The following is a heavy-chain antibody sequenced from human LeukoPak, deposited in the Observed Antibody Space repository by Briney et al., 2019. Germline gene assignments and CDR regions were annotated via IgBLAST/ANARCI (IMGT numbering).Heavy chain of an antibody. D-gene: IGHD3-10*01. CDR3: ARQGYYGSVNWFDP. V-gene: IGHV1-69*01. Sequence: GSSVKVSCKASGGTFSSYAISWVRQAPGQGLEWMGGIIPIFGTANYAQKFQGRVTITADESTSAAYMELSSLRSEDTAVYYCARQGYYGSVNWFDPRGQGTLVTVSS. J-gene: IGHJ5*02. CDR1: GGTFSSYA. CDR2: IIPIFGTA.